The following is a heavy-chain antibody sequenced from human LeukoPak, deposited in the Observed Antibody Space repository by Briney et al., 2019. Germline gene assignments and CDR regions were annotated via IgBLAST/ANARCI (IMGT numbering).Heavy chain of an antibody. J-gene: IGHJ4*02. V-gene: IGHV3-21*01. CDR1: GFTFSSYS. CDR2: ISSSSSYI. CDR3: ARVDLPETDWELPEYYFDY. Sequence: GGSLRLSCAASGFTFSSYSMNWVRQAPGKGLEWVSSISSSSSYIYYADSVKGRFTISRDNAKNSLYLQMNSLRAEDTAVYYCARVDLPETDWELPEYYFDYWGQGTLVTVSS. D-gene: IGHD3-10*01.